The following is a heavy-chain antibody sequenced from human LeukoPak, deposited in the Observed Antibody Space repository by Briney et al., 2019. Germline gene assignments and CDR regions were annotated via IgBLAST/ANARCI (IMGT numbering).Heavy chain of an antibody. CDR2: IYYSGST. J-gene: IGHJ6*04. V-gene: IGHV4-59*01. Sequence: PSETLSLTCTVSGGSISSYYWSWIRQPPGKGLEWIGYIYYSGSTNYDPSLKSRVTISVDTSKNQFSLKLSSVTAADTAVYYCARDHDFRAPDVWGKGTTVTVSS. CDR1: GGSISSYY. D-gene: IGHD3-3*01. CDR3: ARDHDFRAPDV.